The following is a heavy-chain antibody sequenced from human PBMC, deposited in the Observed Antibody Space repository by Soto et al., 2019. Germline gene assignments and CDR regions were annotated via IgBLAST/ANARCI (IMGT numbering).Heavy chain of an antibody. V-gene: IGHV2-5*02. Sequence: QITLKESGPTLVKPTQTLTLTCTFSGFSLSTSGVGVGWIRQPPGKALEWLALIYWDDDKRYSPSLKSRLTITKDTSKNQVVLTMTNMDPVDTATYYCAHFAGYYYDSSGYYYDFVAFDIWGQGTMVTVSS. D-gene: IGHD3-22*01. CDR2: IYWDDDK. CDR1: GFSLSTSGVG. J-gene: IGHJ3*02. CDR3: AHFAGYYYDSSGYYYDFVAFDI.